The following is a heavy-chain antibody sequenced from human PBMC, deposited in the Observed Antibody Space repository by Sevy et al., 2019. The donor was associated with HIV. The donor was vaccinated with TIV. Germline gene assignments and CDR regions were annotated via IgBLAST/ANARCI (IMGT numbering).Heavy chain of an antibody. J-gene: IGHJ4*02. CDR2: IKQDGSEK. CDR1: GFSFSSYW. V-gene: IGHV3-7*01. CDR3: VRALLKADSL. Sequence: GGSLRLSCAASGFSFSSYWMSWVRQAPGKGLEWVANIKQDGSEKSYVDSVKGRFTISRDNAENSVFLQMNSLRVEDTAVYYCVRALLKADSLWGQGTLVTVSS. D-gene: IGHD1-26*01.